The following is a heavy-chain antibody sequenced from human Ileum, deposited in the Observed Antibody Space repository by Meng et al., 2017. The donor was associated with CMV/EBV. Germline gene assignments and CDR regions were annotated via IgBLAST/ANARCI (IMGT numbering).Heavy chain of an antibody. CDR3: ARGSSGWPKGPDY. V-gene: IGHV1-2*02. CDR1: GYNFTDCY. Sequence: CKASGYNFTDCYIHWVRQAPGQGLQWMGWINPNSGDTNYAQTFQGRVTMTGDSSISTAYMELSSLRSDDTAVYYCARGSSGWPKGPDYWGQGALVTVSS. CDR2: INPNSGDT. J-gene: IGHJ4*02. D-gene: IGHD6-19*01.